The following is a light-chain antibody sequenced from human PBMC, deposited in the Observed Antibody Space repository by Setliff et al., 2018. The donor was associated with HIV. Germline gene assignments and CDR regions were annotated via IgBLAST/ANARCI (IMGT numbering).Light chain of an antibody. CDR3: TSYTVNNTPV. CDR2: DAT. V-gene: IGLV2-14*03. Sequence: QSALAQPASVIGSPGQSITISCNGNSSDIGGYNYVSWYQQHPDTVPKLIIYDATHRPSGISDRFSGSKSADAASLTISGLQTEDEADYYCTSYTVNNTPVFWTGTKVTVL. J-gene: IGLJ1*01. CDR1: SSDIGGYNY.